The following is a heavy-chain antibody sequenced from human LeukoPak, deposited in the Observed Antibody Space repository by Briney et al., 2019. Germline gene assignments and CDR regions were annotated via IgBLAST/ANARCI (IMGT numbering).Heavy chain of an antibody. V-gene: IGHV4-59*08. Sequence: SETLSLTCTVSGGSIRNYYWSWIRQPPGKGLEWIGYIYYSGSTNYNPSLKSRVTISVDTSKNQFSLKLSSVTAADTAVYYCARRGGYSYGFDYWGQGTLVTVSS. CDR3: ARRGGYSYGFDY. J-gene: IGHJ4*02. D-gene: IGHD5-18*01. CDR1: GGSIRNYY. CDR2: IYYSGST.